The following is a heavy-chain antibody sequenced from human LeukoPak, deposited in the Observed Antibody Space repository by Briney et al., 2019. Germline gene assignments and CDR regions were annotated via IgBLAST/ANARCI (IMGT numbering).Heavy chain of an antibody. D-gene: IGHD3-16*01. CDR3: ARERPSRPFMTPLFDI. CDR2: IYYSGST. Sequence: SETLSLTCTVSGGSICSGGYYWSWIRQHPGKGLEWIGYIYYSGSTYYNPSLKSRVTISVDTSKNQFSLKLSSVTAADTAVYYCARERPSRPFMTPLFDIWGQGTMVTVSS. J-gene: IGHJ3*02. CDR1: GGSICSGGYY. V-gene: IGHV4-31*03.